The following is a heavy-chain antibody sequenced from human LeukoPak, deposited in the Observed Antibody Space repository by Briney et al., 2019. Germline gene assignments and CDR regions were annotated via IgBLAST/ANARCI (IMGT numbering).Heavy chain of an antibody. CDR2: ISNSYNT. CDR3: AKRAGQHLTYWYIDL. D-gene: IGHD6-13*01. J-gene: IGHJ2*01. CDR1: GFTFNNYA. Sequence: PGGSLRLSCAASGFTFNNYAMSWVRQAPGKGLECVSTISNSYNTYYADSVKGRFTISRDNSKNMLYLQMDSLRADDTAIYYCAKRAGQHLTYWYIDLWGRGTLVSVSS. V-gene: IGHV3-23*01.